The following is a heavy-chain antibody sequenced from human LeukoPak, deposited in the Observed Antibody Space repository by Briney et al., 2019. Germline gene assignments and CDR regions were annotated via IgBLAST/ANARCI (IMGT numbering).Heavy chain of an antibody. Sequence: HTGGSLRLSCAASGFTFSSYAMSWVRQAPGKGLEWVSVIYSGGSTYYADSVKGRFTISRHNSKNTLYLQMNSLRAEDTAVYYCARGLSSYVFDYWGQGTLVTVSS. CDR1: GFTFSSYA. CDR2: IYSGGST. J-gene: IGHJ4*02. CDR3: ARGLSSYVFDY. V-gene: IGHV3-53*04. D-gene: IGHD2-2*01.